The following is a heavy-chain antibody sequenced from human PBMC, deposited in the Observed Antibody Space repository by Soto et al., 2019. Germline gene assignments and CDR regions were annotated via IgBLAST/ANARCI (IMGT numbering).Heavy chain of an antibody. CDR1: GFTFSSYG. CDR3: AKEPHRSGDGSYFDY. V-gene: IGHV3-30*18. Sequence: QVQLVESGGGVVQPGRSLRLSCAASGFTFSSYGMHWVRQAAGKGLEWVAVISNDGGTKYDADSVKGRFTISRDNSKKTLYLQMNSQRAEDTAVYYCAKEPHRSGDGSYFDYWGQGTLVTVSS. CDR2: ISNDGGTK. D-gene: IGHD1-26*01. J-gene: IGHJ4*02.